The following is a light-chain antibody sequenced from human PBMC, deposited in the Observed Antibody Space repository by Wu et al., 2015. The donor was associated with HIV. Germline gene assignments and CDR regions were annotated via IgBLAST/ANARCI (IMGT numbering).Light chain of an antibody. CDR1: QDISSY. CDR3: QQFYNYPLT. J-gene: IGKJ4*01. Sequence: AIRITQSPSSLSASIGDRVTITCRASQDISSYLVWYQQKPGKAPKLLISAASTFQSGVPSTFSGSGSGTDFTLTISCLQSDDFATYYCQQFYNYPLTFGGGTKVEIK. CDR2: AAS. V-gene: IGKV1-8*01.